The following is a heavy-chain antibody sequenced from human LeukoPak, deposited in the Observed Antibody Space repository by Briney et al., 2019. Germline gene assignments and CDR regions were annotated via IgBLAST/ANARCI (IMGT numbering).Heavy chain of an antibody. CDR2: ISGSGGST. D-gene: IGHD1-1*01. Sequence: GGSLRLSCAASGFTFSSYGMSWVRQAPGKGLEWVSAISGSGGSTYYADSVKGRFTISRDNSKNSLYLQMNSLRAEDMALYYCAKDGGASWNDVGAFDYWGQGTLVTVSS. CDR1: GFTFSSYG. V-gene: IGHV3-23*01. CDR3: AKDGGASWNDVGAFDY. J-gene: IGHJ4*02.